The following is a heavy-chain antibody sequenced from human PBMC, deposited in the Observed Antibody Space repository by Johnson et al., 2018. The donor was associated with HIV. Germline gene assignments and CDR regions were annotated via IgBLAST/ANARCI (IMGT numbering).Heavy chain of an antibody. D-gene: IGHD3-16*01. CDR2: IYSGGST. J-gene: IGHJ3*01. CDR1: GFTFRSYA. Sequence: QMLLVESGGGVVQPGRSLRLSCVASGFTFRSYAMHWVRQAPGKGLEWVAVIYSGGSTYYADSVKGRFTISRDNSKNTLYLQMNSLRAEDTAVYFCARAYTYGAFDLWGQGTLVTVSS. V-gene: IGHV3-30*14. CDR3: ARAYTYGAFDL.